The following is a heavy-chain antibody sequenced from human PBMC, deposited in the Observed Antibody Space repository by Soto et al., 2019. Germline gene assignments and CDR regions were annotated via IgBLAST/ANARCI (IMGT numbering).Heavy chain of an antibody. J-gene: IGHJ4*02. V-gene: IGHV4-34*01. CDR2: INHSGST. CDR3: ARGGKNRGYRKPSLNSIAVAGTFGY. D-gene: IGHD6-19*01. CDR1: GGSFSGYY. Sequence: SETLSLTCAVYGGSFSGYYWSWIRQPPGKGLEWIGEINHSGSTNYNPSLKSRVTISVDTSKNQFSLKLSSVTAADTAVYYCARGGKNRGYRKPSLNSIAVAGTFGYWGQGTLVTVSS.